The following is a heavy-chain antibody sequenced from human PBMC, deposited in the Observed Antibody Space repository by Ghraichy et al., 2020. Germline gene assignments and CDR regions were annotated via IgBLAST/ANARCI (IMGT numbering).Heavy chain of an antibody. CDR2: ISGSGGST. Sequence: GGSLRLSCAASGFTFSSYAMSWVRQAPGKGLEWVSAISGSGGSTYYADSVKGRFTISRDNSKNTLYLQMNSLRAEDTAVYYCAKDSRGAGPPFYYYYYGMDVWGQGTTVTVSS. CDR3: AKDSRGAGPPFYYYYYGMDV. D-gene: IGHD3-10*01. CDR1: GFTFSSYA. J-gene: IGHJ6*02. V-gene: IGHV3-23*01.